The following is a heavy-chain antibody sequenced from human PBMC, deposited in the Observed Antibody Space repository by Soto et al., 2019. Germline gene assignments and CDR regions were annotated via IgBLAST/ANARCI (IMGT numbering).Heavy chain of an antibody. CDR1: GGSISSGGYY. V-gene: IGHV4-31*03. D-gene: IGHD3-3*01. Sequence: PSETLSLTCTVSGGSISSGGYYWSWIRQHPGKGLEWIGYINHSGSTNYNPSLKSRVTISVDTSKNQFSLKLSSVTAADTAVYYCARVLRFLEWPEPPYCMDVWGKGTTVTVSS. CDR2: INHSGST. J-gene: IGHJ6*03. CDR3: ARVLRFLEWPEPPYCMDV.